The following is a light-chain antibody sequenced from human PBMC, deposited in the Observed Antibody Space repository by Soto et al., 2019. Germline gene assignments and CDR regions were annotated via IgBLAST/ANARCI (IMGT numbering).Light chain of an antibody. Sequence: DIQMTQSPSSLSASVGDRVTITCQASQDISNYLNWYQQKPGKAPKLLIYDASNLETGVPSRFSGSGSGTDFTFTISSLQTEDIATYYCQHRNTFGQGTRLEIK. CDR1: QDISNY. J-gene: IGKJ5*01. CDR3: QHRNT. CDR2: DAS. V-gene: IGKV1-33*01.